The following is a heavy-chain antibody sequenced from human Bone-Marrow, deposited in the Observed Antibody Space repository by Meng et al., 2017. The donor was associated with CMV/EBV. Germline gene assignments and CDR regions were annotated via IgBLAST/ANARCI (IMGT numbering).Heavy chain of an antibody. V-gene: IGHV3-74*01. D-gene: IGHD2-21*01. CDR2: INTDGSTT. CDR1: GLTFSANW. CDR3: ARAFCGDNSCQKVVDD. Sequence: GGSLRLSCAASGLTFSANWMHWIRQGPGKGLVWVSRINTDGSTTNYADSVKGRFIIYRDNAKNTLYLQMNGLRTEDTGVYYCARAFCGDNSCQKVVDDWGQGTMVTVSS. J-gene: IGHJ4*02.